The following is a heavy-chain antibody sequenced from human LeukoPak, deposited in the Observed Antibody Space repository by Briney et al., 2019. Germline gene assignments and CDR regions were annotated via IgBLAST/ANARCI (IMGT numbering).Heavy chain of an antibody. CDR2: INSDGSTT. D-gene: IGHD3-22*01. CDR3: AREDGFYYDFDY. J-gene: IGHJ4*02. Sequence: GGSLRLSCAASGFTFSRYWMHWVRQAPGKGLVWVSRINSDGSTTSYADSVKGRFTISRDNAKSTLYLQMNSLRAEDTAVYYCAREDGFYYDFDYWGPGTLVTVSS. V-gene: IGHV3-74*01. CDR1: GFTFSRYW.